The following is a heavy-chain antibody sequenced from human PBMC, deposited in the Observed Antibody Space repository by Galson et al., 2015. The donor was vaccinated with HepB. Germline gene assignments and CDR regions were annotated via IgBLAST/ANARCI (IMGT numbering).Heavy chain of an antibody. V-gene: IGHV3-11*04. CDR3: ARDPDPYCSGGSCYSWYYGMDV. CDR2: ISSSSSTI. Sequence: SLRLSCAASGFTFSDYYMSWIRQAPGKGLEWVSYISSSSSTIYYADSVKGRFTISRDNAKNSLYLQMNSLRDEDTAVYYCARDPDPYCSGGSCYSWYYGMDVWGQGTTVTVSS. J-gene: IGHJ6*02. D-gene: IGHD2-15*01. CDR1: GFTFSDYY.